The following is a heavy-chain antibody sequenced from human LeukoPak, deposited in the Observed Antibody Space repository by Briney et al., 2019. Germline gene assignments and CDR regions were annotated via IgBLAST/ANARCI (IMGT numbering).Heavy chain of an antibody. CDR2: IIPILGIA. J-gene: IGHJ4*02. Sequence: SVKVSCKASGGTFSSYTISWVRQAPGQGLEWMGRIIPILGIANYAQKFQGRVTITADKSTSTAYMELSSLRSEDTAVYYCARGDYDSSGYYFPFDYWGQGTLVTVSS. CDR3: ARGDYDSSGYYFPFDY. D-gene: IGHD3-22*01. V-gene: IGHV1-69*02. CDR1: GGTFSSYT.